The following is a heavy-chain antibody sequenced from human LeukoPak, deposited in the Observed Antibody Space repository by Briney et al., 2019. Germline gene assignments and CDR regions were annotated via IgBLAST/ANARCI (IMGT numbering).Heavy chain of an antibody. J-gene: IGHJ4*02. CDR1: GFTFSSYA. CDR3: AKGVWEGELSLSVY. D-gene: IGHD3-16*02. CDR2: ISGSGGST. V-gene: IGHV3-23*01. Sequence: GGSLRLSCAASGFTFSSYAMSWVRQAPGKGLEWVSAISGSGGSTYYADSVKGRFTISRDNSKNTLYPQMNSLRAEDTAVYYCAKGVWEGELSLSVYWGQGTLVTVSS.